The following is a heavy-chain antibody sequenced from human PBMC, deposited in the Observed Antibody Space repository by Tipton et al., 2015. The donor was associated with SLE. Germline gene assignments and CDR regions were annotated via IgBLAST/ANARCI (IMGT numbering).Heavy chain of an antibody. J-gene: IGHJ5*02. Sequence: TLSLTCPVSGGSLGRDYWSWIRQPPGKGLEWIGYNYSSGSTNYNPPLKSRVTISGDTSKNQFSLKLSSVAAADTAVYYCARPVEKTTTPFDPWGQGTLVTVSS. CDR1: GGSLGRDY. D-gene: IGHD5-24*01. CDR3: ARPVEKTTTPFDP. V-gene: IGHV4-4*08. CDR2: NYSSGST.